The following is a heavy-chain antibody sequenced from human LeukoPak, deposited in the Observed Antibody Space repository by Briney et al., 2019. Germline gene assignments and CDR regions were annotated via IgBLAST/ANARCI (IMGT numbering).Heavy chain of an antibody. V-gene: IGHV4-38-2*01. CDR1: GYSISSGYY. J-gene: IGHJ3*01. CDR3: ARMGVSYYYDSSTYYPTAFDV. Sequence: SETLSLTCAVSGYSISSGYYWGWIRQSPGKELEWIATIFHSGSIYYNPSLKSLVTLSVDTSKNQFSLGLNSVTAADTALYYCARMGVSYYYDSSTYYPTAFDVWGQGTLVSVSS. D-gene: IGHD3-22*01. CDR2: IFHSGSI.